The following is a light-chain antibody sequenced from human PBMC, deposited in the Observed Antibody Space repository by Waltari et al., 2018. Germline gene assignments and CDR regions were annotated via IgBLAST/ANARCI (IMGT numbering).Light chain of an antibody. CDR3: QQYYSTPFT. Sequence: DIVMTQSPDSLAVSLGERATINCKSSQSVLYSSNNKTYLAWYQQKPGQPPKLLIYWASTRESGVPDRFSGSGSGTDFTLTISSLQAEDVAVYYCQQYYSTPFTFGPGTKVDIK. V-gene: IGKV4-1*01. CDR2: WAS. CDR1: QSVLYSSNNKTY. J-gene: IGKJ3*01.